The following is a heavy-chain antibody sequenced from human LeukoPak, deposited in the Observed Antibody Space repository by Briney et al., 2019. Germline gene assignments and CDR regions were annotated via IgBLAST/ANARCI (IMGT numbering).Heavy chain of an antibody. CDR1: GYTFTNYT. CDR3: ARGGRLLWFGEVDAFDI. J-gene: IGHJ3*02. Sequence: GASVKISCKTSGYTFTNYTMNWVRQAPGQGLEWMGWISAYNGNTNYAQKFQGRVTMTRDTSISTAYMELSRLRSDDTAVYYCARGGRLLWFGEVDAFDIWGQGTMVTVSS. CDR2: ISAYNGNT. D-gene: IGHD3-10*01. V-gene: IGHV1-2*02.